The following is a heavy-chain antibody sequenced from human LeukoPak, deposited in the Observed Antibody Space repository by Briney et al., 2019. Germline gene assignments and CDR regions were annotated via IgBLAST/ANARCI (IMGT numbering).Heavy chain of an antibody. J-gene: IGHJ4*02. Sequence: GGSLRLSCAASGFTFSSYWMSWVRQAPGKGLEWVANIKQDGSEKYYVDSVKGRFTISRDNAKNSLYLQMNSLRAEDTAVYYCAKDYTLYSSSWPYYFDYWGQGTLVTVSS. V-gene: IGHV3-7*01. D-gene: IGHD6-13*01. CDR1: GFTFSSYW. CDR3: AKDYTLYSSSWPYYFDY. CDR2: IKQDGSEK.